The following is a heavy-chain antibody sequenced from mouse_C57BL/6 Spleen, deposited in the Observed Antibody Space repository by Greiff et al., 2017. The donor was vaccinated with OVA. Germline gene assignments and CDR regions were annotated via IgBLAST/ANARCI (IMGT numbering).Heavy chain of an antibody. CDR3: ARGVTTTGHYFDY. CDR2: ISSGSSTI. V-gene: IGHV5-17*01. CDR1: GFTFSDYG. Sequence: EVKLVESGGGLVKPGGSLKLSCAASGFTFSDYGMHWVRQAPEKGLEWVAYISSGSSTIYYADTVKGRFTISRDNAKNTLFLQMTSLRSEDTAMYYCARGVTTTGHYFDYWGQGTTLTVSS. D-gene: IGHD2-2*01. J-gene: IGHJ2*01.